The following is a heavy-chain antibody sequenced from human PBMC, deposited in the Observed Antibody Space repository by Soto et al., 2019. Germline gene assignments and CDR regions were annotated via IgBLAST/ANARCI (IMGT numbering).Heavy chain of an antibody. Sequence: EVQLVESGGGLVQPGGSLRLSCAASGFTVSSNYMSWVRQAPGKGLEWVSVIYSGGSTYYADSVKGRFTISRDNSKNTLYLQMNSLRAEDTAVYYCARESRSGSYYYYGMDVWGQGTTVTVSS. CDR2: IYSGGST. CDR3: ARESRSGSYYYYGMDV. V-gene: IGHV3-66*01. CDR1: GFTVSSNY. D-gene: IGHD1-26*01. J-gene: IGHJ6*02.